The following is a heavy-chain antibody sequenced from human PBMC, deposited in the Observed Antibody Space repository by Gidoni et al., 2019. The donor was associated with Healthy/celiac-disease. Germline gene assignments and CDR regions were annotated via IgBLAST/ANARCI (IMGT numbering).Heavy chain of an antibody. V-gene: IGHV2-70*15. CDR1: GLHPRTRGMC. D-gene: IGHD3-10*01. Sequence: QVTLRESGPALVKPNQTLTLPCPFSGLHPRTRGMCVSWIRQPPGKALEWLARIDWDDDKYYSTSLKTRLTISKDTSKNQVVLTMTNMDPVDTATYYCARIRVVRGFPDYFDYWGQGTLVTVSS. J-gene: IGHJ4*02. CDR2: IDWDDDK. CDR3: ARIRVVRGFPDYFDY.